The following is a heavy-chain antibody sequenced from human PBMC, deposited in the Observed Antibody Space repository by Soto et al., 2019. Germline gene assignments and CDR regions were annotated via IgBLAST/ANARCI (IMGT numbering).Heavy chain of an antibody. Sequence: PSETLSLTCAVYGGSFSGYYWSWIRQPPGKGLEWIGEINHSGSTNYNPSLKSRVTISVDTSKNQFSLKLSSVTAADTAVYYCARAHSSTFDYWCQGTLVTVSS. V-gene: IGHV4-34*01. CDR1: GGSFSGYY. CDR3: ARAHSSTFDY. J-gene: IGHJ4*02. D-gene: IGHD6-13*01. CDR2: INHSGST.